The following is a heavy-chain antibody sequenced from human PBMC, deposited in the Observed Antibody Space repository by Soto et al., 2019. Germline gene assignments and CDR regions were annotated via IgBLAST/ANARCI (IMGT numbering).Heavy chain of an antibody. V-gene: IGHV3-66*01. CDR3: ARTYYDSSGSGAFDI. D-gene: IGHD3-22*01. Sequence: EVQLVESGGGLVQPGGSLRLSCAASGLTVSSNYMSWVRQAPGKGLEWVSVIYSGGSTYYADSVKGRFTISRDNSKTKLYLQRNSLRAGDTAVYYCARTYYDSSGSGAFDIWGLGTMATVSS. CDR2: IYSGGST. J-gene: IGHJ3*02. CDR1: GLTVSSNY.